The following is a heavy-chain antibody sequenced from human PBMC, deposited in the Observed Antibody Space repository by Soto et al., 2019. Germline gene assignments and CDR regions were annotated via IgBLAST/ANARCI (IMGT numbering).Heavy chain of an antibody. D-gene: IGHD3-22*01. CDR2: IIPIFGTA. CDR3: ARSTYYYDSSALAIYYYYGMDV. J-gene: IGHJ6*02. CDR1: GGTFSSYA. Sequence: QVQLVQSGAEVKKPGSSVKVSCKASGGTFSSYAISWVRQAPGQGLEWMGGIIPIFGTANYAQKFQGRVTITADESTSTAYMELSSLRSEDTAVYHCARSTYYYDSSALAIYYYYGMDVWGQGTTVTVSS. V-gene: IGHV1-69*01.